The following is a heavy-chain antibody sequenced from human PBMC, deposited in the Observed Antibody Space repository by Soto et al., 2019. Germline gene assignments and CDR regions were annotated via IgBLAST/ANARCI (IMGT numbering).Heavy chain of an antibody. D-gene: IGHD3-22*01. Sequence: GESLKISCKGSGYSFTSYWIGWVRQMPGKGLEWMGIIYPGDSDTRYSPSFQGQVTISADKSISTAYLQWSSLKASDTAMYYCARNYDFSGIYYYYGMDFWGPGTTVTVFS. CDR1: GYSFTSYW. J-gene: IGHJ6*02. CDR3: ARNYDFSGIYYYYGMDF. V-gene: IGHV5-51*01. CDR2: IYPGDSDT.